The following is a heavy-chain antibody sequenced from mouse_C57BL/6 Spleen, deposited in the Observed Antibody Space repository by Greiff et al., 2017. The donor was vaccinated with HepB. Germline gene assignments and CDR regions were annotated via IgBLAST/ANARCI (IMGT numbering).Heavy chain of an antibody. Sequence: VQLQQSGAELMKPGASVKLSCKATGYTFTGYWIEWVKQRPGHGLEWIGEILPGSGSTNYNEKFKGKATFTADTSSNTAYMQLSSLTPEDSAIYYCASRITTVVAPYFDYWGQGTTLTVSS. CDR3: ASRITTVVAPYFDY. V-gene: IGHV1-9*01. CDR1: GYTFTGYW. D-gene: IGHD1-1*01. CDR2: ILPGSGST. J-gene: IGHJ2*01.